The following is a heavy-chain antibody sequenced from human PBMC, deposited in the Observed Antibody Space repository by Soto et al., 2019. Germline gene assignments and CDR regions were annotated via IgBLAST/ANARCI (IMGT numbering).Heavy chain of an antibody. CDR2: IRAKTNNYAT. V-gene: IGHV3-73*01. D-gene: IGHD3-3*01. CDR1: GFSFSVSA. CDR3: ARNFWSGYYRWFDP. Sequence: HPGGSLRLSCAGSGFSFSVSAIHWVRQASGKGLEWVGRIRAKTNNYATAYAASVEGRFAISRDDSKNTAYLQMNSLKTEDTAVYYCARNFWSGYYRWFDPWGQGTLVTVSS. J-gene: IGHJ5*02.